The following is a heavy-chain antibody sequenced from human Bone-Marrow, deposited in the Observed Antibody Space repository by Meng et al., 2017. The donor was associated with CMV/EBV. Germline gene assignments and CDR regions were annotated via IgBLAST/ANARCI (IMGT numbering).Heavy chain of an antibody. V-gene: IGHV4-39*07. CDR3: ARDTLLYYYGMDV. J-gene: IGHJ6*02. CDR1: GGSISSSSYY. Sequence: SETLSLTCTVSGGSISSSSYYWGWIRQPPGKGLEWIGSIYYSGSTYYNPSLKSRVTVSVDTSKNQFSLKLSSVTAADTAVYYCARDTLLYYYGMDVWGQGTTVTVSS. CDR2: IYYSGST.